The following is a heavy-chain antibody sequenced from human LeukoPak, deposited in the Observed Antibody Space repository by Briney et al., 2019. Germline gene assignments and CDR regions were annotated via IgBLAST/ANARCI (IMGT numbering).Heavy chain of an antibody. CDR1: GGSISSGGYS. CDR3: ARTSSGSYPYYFDY. J-gene: IGHJ4*02. D-gene: IGHD1-26*01. V-gene: IGHV4-30-2*01. Sequence: MPSETLSLTCAVSGGSISSGGYSWSWIRQPPGKGLEWIGYIYHSGSTYYNPSLKSRVTISVDRSKNQFSLKLSSVTAADTAVYYCARTSSGSYPYYFDYWGQGTLVTVSS. CDR2: IYHSGST.